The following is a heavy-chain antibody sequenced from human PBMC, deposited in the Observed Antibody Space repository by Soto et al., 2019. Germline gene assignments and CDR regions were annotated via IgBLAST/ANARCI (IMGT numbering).Heavy chain of an antibody. CDR1: GGTFSSYT. Sequence: GASVKVSCKASGGTFSSYTISWVRQAPGQGLEWMVRIIPILGIANYAQKFQGRVTITADKSTSTAYMELSSLRSEDTAVYYCASHGGRNWFDPWGQGTLVTVSS. CDR2: IIPILGIA. V-gene: IGHV1-69*02. J-gene: IGHJ5*02. CDR3: ASHGGRNWFDP.